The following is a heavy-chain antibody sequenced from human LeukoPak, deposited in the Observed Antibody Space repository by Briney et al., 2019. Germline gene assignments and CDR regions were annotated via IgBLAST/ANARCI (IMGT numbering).Heavy chain of an antibody. V-gene: IGHV3-30*18. CDR2: ISYDGGDK. J-gene: IGHJ4*02. CDR1: GFSFNNYA. D-gene: IGHD3-16*01. CDR3: VKEGVEYSYSYGDY. Sequence: PGGSLSLSCAASGFSFNNYAMYWVRQAPGKGLEWVALISYDGGDKYYAESMRGRITISRDNAENTLYLQMNNLRPDDTAFYFCVKEGVEYSYSYGDYWGQGTLVTVSS.